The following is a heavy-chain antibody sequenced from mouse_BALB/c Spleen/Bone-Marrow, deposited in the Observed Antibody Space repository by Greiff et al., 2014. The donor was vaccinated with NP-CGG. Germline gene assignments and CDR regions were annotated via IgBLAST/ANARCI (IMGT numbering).Heavy chain of an antibody. CDR3: ESQLNGNNAD. CDR2: INPYHGGT. V-gene: IGHV1S30*01. J-gene: IGHJ3*01. D-gene: IGHD2-1*01. Sequence: KKKCKASGYSFTGYYMHWVKQSHGKSLEWIGTINPYHGGTSYNQKLKGKATLTVDTSSSTAFMELHSVRSEDYLVDEVESQLNGNNADWGQGTLVTGYA. CDR1: GYSFTGYY.